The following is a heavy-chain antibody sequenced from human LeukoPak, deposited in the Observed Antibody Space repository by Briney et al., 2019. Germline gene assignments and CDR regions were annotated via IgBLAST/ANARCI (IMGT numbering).Heavy chain of an antibody. CDR1: GYTFTSYG. CDR3: ARDYLDYYGSGSYYNANDY. CDR2: ISAYNGNT. D-gene: IGHD3-10*01. Sequence: ASVKVSCTASGYTFTSYGISWVRQAPGQGLEWMGWISAYNGNTNYAQKLQGRVTMTTDTPTSTAYMELRSLRSDDTAVYYCARDYLDYYGSGSYYNANDYWGQGTLVTVSS. V-gene: IGHV1-18*01. J-gene: IGHJ4*02.